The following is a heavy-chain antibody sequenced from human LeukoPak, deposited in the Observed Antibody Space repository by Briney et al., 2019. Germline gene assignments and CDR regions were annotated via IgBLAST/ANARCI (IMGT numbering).Heavy chain of an antibody. Sequence: SQTLSLTCAISGDSVSSNSAAWNWIRQSPSRGLEWLGRTYYRSKWYNDYAVSVKSRITINPDTSKNQFSLQLNSVTPEDTAVYYCARDGSSGWWGRVNYFDYWGQGTLVTVSS. D-gene: IGHD6-19*01. CDR1: GDSVSSNSAA. CDR2: TYYRSKWYN. CDR3: ARDGSSGWWGRVNYFDY. V-gene: IGHV6-1*01. J-gene: IGHJ4*02.